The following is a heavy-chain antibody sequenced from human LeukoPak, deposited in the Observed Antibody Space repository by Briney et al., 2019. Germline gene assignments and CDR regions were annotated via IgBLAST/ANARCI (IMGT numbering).Heavy chain of an antibody. D-gene: IGHD2-15*01. J-gene: IGHJ5*02. CDR2: ISWDSGNT. V-gene: IGHV3-9*01. CDR3: AKWGQYCSGGGCQNWFDP. Sequence: GRSLRLSCAPSGFTFGTYAMHWVREAPGKGLEWVSGISWDSGNTHYAHSVKGRFTIYRDNAKNSLYLQLNSLRDGDTALYYGAKWGQYCSGGGCQNWFDPWGQGTLVTVSS. CDR1: GFTFGTYA.